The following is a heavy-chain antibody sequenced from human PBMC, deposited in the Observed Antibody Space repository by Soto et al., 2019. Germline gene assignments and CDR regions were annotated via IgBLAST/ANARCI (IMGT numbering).Heavy chain of an antibody. V-gene: IGHV1-8*01. D-gene: IGHD3-10*01. J-gene: IGHJ4*02. CDR1: GYTFPSYN. CDR3: AREDFYGSGSYGY. Sequence: QVQLLQSGAEVKEPGASVKVSCKASGYTFPSYNINWVRQATGQGPEWMGWMNPNSGNTGYAQKFQGRVTMTRDSSISTAYMELSSLRSEDTAVYYCAREDFYGSGSYGYWGQGTLVTVSS. CDR2: MNPNSGNT.